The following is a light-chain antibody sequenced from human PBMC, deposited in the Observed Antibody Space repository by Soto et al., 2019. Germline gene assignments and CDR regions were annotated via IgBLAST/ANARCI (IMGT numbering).Light chain of an antibody. CDR2: DAS. CDR1: QSVSSGY. J-gene: IGKJ1*01. V-gene: IGKV3-20*01. CDR3: QQYGSSPT. Sequence: EIVLTQSPGTLSLSPGERATIACRASQSVSSGYLAWYQQKFGQAPRLLIYDASRRATGIPERFSGSGSGTDFTLTINRLEPEDFAVYYCQQYGSSPTFGLGTKVDIK.